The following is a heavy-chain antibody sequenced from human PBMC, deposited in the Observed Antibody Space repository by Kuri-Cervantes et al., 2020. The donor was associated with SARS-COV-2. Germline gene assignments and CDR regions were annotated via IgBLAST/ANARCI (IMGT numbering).Heavy chain of an antibody. V-gene: IGHV4-59*01. CDR2: IYNNIYDTVTT. CDR1: GGSIRSYY. J-gene: IGHJ4*02. Sequence: GSLRLSCTVSGGSIRSYYWSWIRQPPGKGPEWIGNIYNNIYDTVTTYYNPSLKSRVTMSLDTSKNQFSLNLSSVTAADTAVYYWAGVKTIFGVAPFDYWGRGTLVTVSS. D-gene: IGHD3-3*01. CDR3: AGVKTIFGVAPFDY.